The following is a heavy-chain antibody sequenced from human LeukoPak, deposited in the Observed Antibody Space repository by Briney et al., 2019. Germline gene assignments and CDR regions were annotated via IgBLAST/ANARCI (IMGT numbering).Heavy chain of an antibody. J-gene: IGHJ5*02. V-gene: IGHV3-23*01. D-gene: IGHD1-7*01. CDR3: AKDRRITGTTGGWFDP. Sequence: GGSLRLSCAASGFTFSSYAMGWVRQAPGKGLEWVSAISGSGGSTYYADSVKGRFTISRDNSKNTLYLQMNSLRAEDTAVYYCAKDRRITGTTGGWFDPWGQGTLVTVSS. CDR1: GFTFSSYA. CDR2: ISGSGGST.